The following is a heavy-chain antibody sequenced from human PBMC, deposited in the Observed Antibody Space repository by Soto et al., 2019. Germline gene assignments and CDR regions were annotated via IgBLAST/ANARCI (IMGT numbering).Heavy chain of an antibody. CDR2: IYYSGST. Sequence: SETLSLTCTVSGGSISSYYWGWIRQPPGKGLEWIGYIYYSGSTNYNPSLKSRVTISVDTSKNQFSLKLSSVTAADTAVYFCARTYCSSTNCYDFFYHWGQGTLVPVSS. CDR3: ARTYCSSTNCYDFFYH. J-gene: IGHJ4*02. V-gene: IGHV4-59*08. D-gene: IGHD2-2*01. CDR1: GGSISSYY.